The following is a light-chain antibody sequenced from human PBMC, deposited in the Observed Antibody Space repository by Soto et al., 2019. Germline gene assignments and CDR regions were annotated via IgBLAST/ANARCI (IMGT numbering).Light chain of an antibody. CDR2: GAS. J-gene: IGKJ1*01. V-gene: IGKV3-20*01. CDR1: QSFSSSY. CDR3: QQYGSSRT. Sequence: EIVLTQSPGTLSLSPWERATLSCRASQSFSSSYLAWYQQTPGQAPRLLIYGASSRATGIPDRFSGSGSGTDFTLTISRLEPEDFAVYYCQQYGSSRTFGQGTKVDIK.